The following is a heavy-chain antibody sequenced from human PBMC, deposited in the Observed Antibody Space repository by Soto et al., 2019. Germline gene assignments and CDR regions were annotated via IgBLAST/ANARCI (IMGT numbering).Heavy chain of an antibody. CDR2: ISSTSSYI. CDR3: ARGTSPYYDFWSGVYYFDY. D-gene: IGHD3-3*01. Sequence: GGSLRLSCAASGFTFSSYSMNWVRQAPGKGLEWVSSISSTSSYIYYADSVKGRFTISRDNAKNSLYLQMNSLRAEDTAVYYCARGTSPYYDFWSGVYYFDYWGQGTLVTVSS. V-gene: IGHV3-21*01. J-gene: IGHJ4*02. CDR1: GFTFSSYS.